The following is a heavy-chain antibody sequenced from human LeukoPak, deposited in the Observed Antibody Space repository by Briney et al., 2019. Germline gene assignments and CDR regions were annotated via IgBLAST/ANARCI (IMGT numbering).Heavy chain of an antibody. Sequence: NSSETLSLTCTVSGGSISSGSYYWSWIRQPAGKGLEWIGRIYTSGSTNYNPSLKSRVTMSVDTSKNQFSLKLSSVTAADTAVYYCARHLLIGGLVNAFDIWGQGTMVTVSS. J-gene: IGHJ3*02. V-gene: IGHV4-61*02. CDR3: ARHLLIGGLVNAFDI. CDR1: GGSISSGSYY. CDR2: IYTSGST. D-gene: IGHD2-15*01.